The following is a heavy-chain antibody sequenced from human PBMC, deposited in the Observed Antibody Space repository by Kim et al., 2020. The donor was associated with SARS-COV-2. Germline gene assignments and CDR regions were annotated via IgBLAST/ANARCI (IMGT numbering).Heavy chain of an antibody. J-gene: IGHJ4*02. CDR3: HYYYGSGSRLDD. D-gene: IGHD3-10*01. Sequence: SSVKVSCKASAGTFSSYAISWVRQAPGQGLEWMGGIISIFGTANYAQKFQGRVTITADESTSTTYMELSSLRSEDTAVYYCHYYYGSGSRLDDWGQGTLVTVSS. CDR1: AGTFSSYA. CDR2: IISIFGTA. V-gene: IGHV1-69*13.